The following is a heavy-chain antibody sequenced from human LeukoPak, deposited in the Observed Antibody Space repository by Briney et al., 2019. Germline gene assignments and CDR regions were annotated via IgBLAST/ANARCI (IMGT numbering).Heavy chain of an antibody. CDR3: AKRGYYYGSGSPNPYYFDY. J-gene: IGHJ4*02. CDR1: GGSISSSSYY. Sequence: ETLSLTCTVSGGSISSSSYYWGWVRQAPGKGLEWVSAISGSGGSTYYADSVRGRFTISRDNSKNTLYLQMNSLRAEDTAVYYCAKRGYYYGSGSPNPYYFDYWGQGTLVTVSS. V-gene: IGHV3-23*01. CDR2: ISGSGGST. D-gene: IGHD3-10*01.